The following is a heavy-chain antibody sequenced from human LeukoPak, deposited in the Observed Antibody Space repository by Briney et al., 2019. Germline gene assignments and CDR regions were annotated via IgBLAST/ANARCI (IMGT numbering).Heavy chain of an antibody. CDR2: ISYDGYDK. CDR3: ARDFFPIVDSTWYEIDY. D-gene: IGHD2-21*01. J-gene: IGHJ4*02. CDR1: GFTFNDYA. V-gene: IGHV3-30-3*01. Sequence: GESLRLSCAASGFTFNDYAMYWVRQAPGKGLEWVTLISYDGYDKSYADSVRGRFTISRDNSRNTLYLQMDSLRSEDTAVYYCARDFFPIVDSTWYEIDYWGQGTLVTVSS.